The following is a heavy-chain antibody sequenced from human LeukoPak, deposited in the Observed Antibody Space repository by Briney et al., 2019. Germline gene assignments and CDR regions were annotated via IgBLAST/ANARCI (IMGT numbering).Heavy chain of an antibody. J-gene: IGHJ4*02. CDR2: INPSGGST. Sequence: ASVKVSCKASGYTFTSYYMHWVRQAPGQGLEWMGIINPSGGSTSYAQKFQGRVTMTRDMSTSTVYMELSSLRSEDTAVYYCARDAGRLGWCDYWGQGTLVTVSS. V-gene: IGHV1-46*01. CDR3: ARDAGRLGWCDY. D-gene: IGHD2-8*01. CDR1: GYTFTSYY.